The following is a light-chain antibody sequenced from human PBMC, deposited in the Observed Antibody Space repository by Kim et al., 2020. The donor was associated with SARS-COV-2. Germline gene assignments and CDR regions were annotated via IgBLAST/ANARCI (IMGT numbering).Light chain of an antibody. CDR3: QAWDSSTGV. J-gene: IGLJ3*02. CDR1: KLGDKY. Sequence: SAPQGKTASITCSGDKLGDKYACWYQQKPGQSPVLVIYQDSKRPSGIPERFSGSNSGNTATLTISGTQAMDEADYYCQAWDSSTGVFGGGTQLTVL. CDR2: QDS. V-gene: IGLV3-1*01.